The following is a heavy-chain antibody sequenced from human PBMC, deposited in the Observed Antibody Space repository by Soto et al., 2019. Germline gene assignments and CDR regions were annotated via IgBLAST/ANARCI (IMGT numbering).Heavy chain of an antibody. V-gene: IGHV1-3*01. D-gene: IGHD6-13*01. J-gene: IGHJ4*02. CDR1: GYAFTSYA. Sequence: ASVKVSCKASGYAFTSYAMHWVRQAPGQRLEWMGWINAGNGNTKYSQKFQGRVTITRDTSASTAYMELSSLRSEDTAVYYCARDNDRIAAAGSDYWGQGTLVTVSS. CDR3: ARDNDRIAAAGSDY. CDR2: INAGNGNT.